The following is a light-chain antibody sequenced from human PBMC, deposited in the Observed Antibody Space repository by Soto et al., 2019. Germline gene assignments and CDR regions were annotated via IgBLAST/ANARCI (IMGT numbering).Light chain of an antibody. CDR2: DVS. J-gene: IGLJ1*01. CDR3: SSWTSSSTYV. Sequence: QSALTQPASVSGSPGQSIAISCTGTSSDVGGYNYVSWYQQYPGKAPKLVIYDVSNRPSGVSNRFSGSKSVNTASLTISVLQAEDEADYYCSSWTSSSTYVFGTGTKVTVL. CDR1: SSDVGGYNY. V-gene: IGLV2-14*01.